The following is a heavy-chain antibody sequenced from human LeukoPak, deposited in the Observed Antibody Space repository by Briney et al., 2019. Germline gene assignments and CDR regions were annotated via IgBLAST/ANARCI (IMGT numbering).Heavy chain of an antibody. CDR1: GGSISSSAYY. V-gene: IGHV4-39*01. J-gene: IGHJ6*02. D-gene: IGHD3-10*01. CDR3: AWSVVRGIPYYYYGMDV. Sequence: SETLSLTCTVSGGSISSSAYYWGWIRQPPGKGLEWIGSIYYSGSTYYNPSLKSRVTISAATSKNHFSLKLSSVTAADTAVYYCAWSVVRGIPYYYYGMDVWGQGTTVTVSS. CDR2: IYYSGST.